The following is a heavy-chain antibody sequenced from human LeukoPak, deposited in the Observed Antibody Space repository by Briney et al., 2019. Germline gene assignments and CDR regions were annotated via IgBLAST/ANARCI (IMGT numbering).Heavy chain of an antibody. V-gene: IGHV4-59*01. Sequence: SETLSLTCTVSGGSTSSYYRSWSRQPPGMGLEWIGYIYYSGSTNYNPSLKSRVTISVDTSKNQFSLKLSSVTAADTAVYYCARDSSDSPYYYYYYMDVWGKGTTVTVSS. CDR1: GGSTSSYY. J-gene: IGHJ6*03. CDR3: ARDSSDSPYYYYYYMDV. D-gene: IGHD2-15*01. CDR2: IYYSGST.